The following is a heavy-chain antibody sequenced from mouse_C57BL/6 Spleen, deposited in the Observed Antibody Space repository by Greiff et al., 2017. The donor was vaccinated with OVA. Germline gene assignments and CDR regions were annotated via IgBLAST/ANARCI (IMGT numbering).Heavy chain of an antibody. Sequence: VQLVESGPELVKPGASVKISCKASGYSFTSYYIHWVKQRPGQGLEWIGWIYPGSGNTKYNEKFKGKATLTADTSSSTAYMQLSSLTSEDSAVYYCASYGEDFDYWGQGTTLTVSS. V-gene: IGHV1-66*01. CDR3: ASYGEDFDY. CDR2: IYPGSGNT. CDR1: GYSFTSYY. D-gene: IGHD1-1*02. J-gene: IGHJ2*01.